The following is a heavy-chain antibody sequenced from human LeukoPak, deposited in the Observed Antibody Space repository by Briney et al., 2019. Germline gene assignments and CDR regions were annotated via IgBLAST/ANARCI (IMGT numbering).Heavy chain of an antibody. CDR3: AKDVGYSSGWFDNFFDY. CDR2: ISGSGGST. CDR1: GFTFSSYA. Sequence: GGSLRLSCAASGFTFSSYAMSWVRQAPGKGLEWVSAISGSGGSTYYADSVKGRFTISRDNSKNTLYLQMNSLRAENTAVYYCAKDVGYSSGWFDNFFDYWGQGTLVTVSS. J-gene: IGHJ4*02. D-gene: IGHD6-19*01. V-gene: IGHV3-23*01.